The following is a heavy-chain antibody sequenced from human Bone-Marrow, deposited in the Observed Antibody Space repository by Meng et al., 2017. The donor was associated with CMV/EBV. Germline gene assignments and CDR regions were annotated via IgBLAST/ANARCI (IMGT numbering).Heavy chain of an antibody. CDR3: AREGGYSYGVYFDY. V-gene: IGHV3-30*02. D-gene: IGHD5-18*01. CDR2: IRYDGSNK. Sequence: GESLKISCAASGFTFSSYGMHWVRQAPGKGLEWVAFIRYDGSNKYYADSVKGRFTISRDNSKNSLYLQMNSLRAEDTAVYYCAREGGYSYGVYFDYWGQGTLVTVSS. CDR1: GFTFSSYG. J-gene: IGHJ4*02.